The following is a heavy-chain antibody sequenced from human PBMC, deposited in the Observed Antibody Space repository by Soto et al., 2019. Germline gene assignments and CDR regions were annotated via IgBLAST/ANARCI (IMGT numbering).Heavy chain of an antibody. D-gene: IGHD2-21*01. Sequence: GGSLRLSCAASGFTFSSYAMSWVRQAPGKRLEWVSRISGNGSITNYADSVKGRFTTSRDNAKKTLYLQMNSLTAADTAVYYCARDLENCGGECSSALDIWGQGTMVTVSS. CDR1: GFTFSSYA. V-gene: IGHV3-23*01. J-gene: IGHJ3*02. CDR3: ARDLENCGGECSSALDI. CDR2: ISGNGSIT.